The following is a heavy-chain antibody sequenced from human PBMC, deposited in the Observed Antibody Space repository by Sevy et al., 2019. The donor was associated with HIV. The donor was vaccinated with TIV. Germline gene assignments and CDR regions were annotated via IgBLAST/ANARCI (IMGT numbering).Heavy chain of an antibody. J-gene: IGHJ6*02. CDR2: ISSSSDYI. Sequence: GGSLRLSCAVSRFIFIDFSMNWVSQVPGKGRGWVSSISSSSDYIYYVESVKGRFTVSRDNVNNSLYLQVNSLSAEDTAVYYCARVHCISSSCGMDVWGQGTTVTVSS. D-gene: IGHD2-2*01. CDR1: RFIFIDFS. CDR3: ARVHCISSSCGMDV. V-gene: IGHV3-21*01.